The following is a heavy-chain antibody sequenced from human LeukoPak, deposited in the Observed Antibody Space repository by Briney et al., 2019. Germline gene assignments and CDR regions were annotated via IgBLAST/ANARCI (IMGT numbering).Heavy chain of an antibody. J-gene: IGHJ4*02. Sequence: GGSLRLSCAASGFIFDDYAMHWVRQAPGKGLEWVSGISWNSGSIGYADSVKGRFTISRDNAKNSLYLQMNSLRAEDTALYYCANSRDGYNIDYWGQGTLVIVSS. V-gene: IGHV3-9*01. D-gene: IGHD5-24*01. CDR3: ANSRDGYNIDY. CDR1: GFIFDDYA. CDR2: ISWNSGSI.